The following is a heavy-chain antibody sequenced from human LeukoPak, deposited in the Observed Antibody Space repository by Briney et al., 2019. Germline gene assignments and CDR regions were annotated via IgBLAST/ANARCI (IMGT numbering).Heavy chain of an antibody. D-gene: IGHD1-26*01. CDR2: ISDSGGNT. Sequence: GGSPRLSCAASGFTLSSYAMTWVRQAPGKGLEWVSSISDSGGNTFYADSVKGRFSISRDISKNTLFLQINGLRAEDSAIYYCARLYGGTYAYWGRGTRVTVSS. CDR1: GFTLSSYA. J-gene: IGHJ4*02. V-gene: IGHV3-23*01. CDR3: ARLYGGTYAY.